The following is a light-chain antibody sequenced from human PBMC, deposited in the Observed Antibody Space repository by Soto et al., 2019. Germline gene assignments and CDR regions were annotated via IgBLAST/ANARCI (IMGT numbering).Light chain of an antibody. Sequence: SLVPGERATLSCRASQSVSSNSLAWYQQKPGQAPRLLIYGASTRATGIPARFSGSGSGTEFTLTISSLQSEDFAVYYCQQYNNWPPITFGQGTRLEIK. V-gene: IGKV3-15*01. CDR2: GAS. CDR1: QSVSSNS. CDR3: QQYNNWPPIT. J-gene: IGKJ5*01.